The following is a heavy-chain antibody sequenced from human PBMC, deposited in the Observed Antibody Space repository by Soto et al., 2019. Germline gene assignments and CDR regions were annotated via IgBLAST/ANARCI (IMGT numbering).Heavy chain of an antibody. CDR2: ISGSGGST. D-gene: IGHD1-7*01. CDR3: AKGGFHGYNWNWGAFDI. CDR1: GFTFSSYA. V-gene: IGHV3-23*01. Sequence: GGSLRLSCAASGFTFSSYAMSWVRQAPGRGLEWVSAISGSGGSTYYADSVKGRFTISRDNSKNTLYLQMNSLRAEDTVVYYCAKGGFHGYNWNWGAFDIWGQGTMVTVSS. J-gene: IGHJ3*02.